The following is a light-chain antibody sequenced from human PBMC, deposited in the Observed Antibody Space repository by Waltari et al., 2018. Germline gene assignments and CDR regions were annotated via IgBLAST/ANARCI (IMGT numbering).Light chain of an antibody. CDR2: EVN. Sequence: QSALTQPPSASASPGQSVPISCTGTNTAIGAFNYVAWYQPHPGTAPKLMIYEVNKRPSGVPGRFSGAKYGNTASLTVSGLQADDEADYYCGSYAGNNIYVFGTGTRVTVL. CDR1: NTAIGAFNY. V-gene: IGLV2-8*01. J-gene: IGLJ1*01. CDR3: GSYAGNNIYV.